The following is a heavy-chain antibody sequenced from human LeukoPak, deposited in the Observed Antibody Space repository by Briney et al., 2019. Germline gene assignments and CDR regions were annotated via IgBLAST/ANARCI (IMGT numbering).Heavy chain of an antibody. CDR3: ASRGILTGYSHNWFDP. CDR1: GGSFSGYY. V-gene: IGHV4-34*01. CDR2: INHSGST. Sequence: KPSETLSLTCAVYGGSFSGYYWSWIRQPPGKGLEWIGEINHSGSTNYNPSLKSRVTISVDTSKNQSSLKLSSVTAADTAVYYCASRGILTGYSHNWFDPWGQGTLVTVSS. J-gene: IGHJ5*02. D-gene: IGHD3-9*01.